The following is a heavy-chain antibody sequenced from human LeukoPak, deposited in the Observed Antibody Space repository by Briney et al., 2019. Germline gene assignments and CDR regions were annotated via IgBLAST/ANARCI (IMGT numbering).Heavy chain of an antibody. CDR1: GYTFTGYY. CDR3: ARVRSSSSWRWFGP. Sequence: ASVKVSCKASGYTFTGYYMHWVRQAPGQGLEWMGWINPNSGGTNYAQKFQGRVTMTRDTSISTAYMELSRLRSDDTAVYYCARVRSSSSWRWFGPWGQGTLVTVSS. J-gene: IGHJ5*02. D-gene: IGHD6-6*01. CDR2: INPNSGGT. V-gene: IGHV1-2*02.